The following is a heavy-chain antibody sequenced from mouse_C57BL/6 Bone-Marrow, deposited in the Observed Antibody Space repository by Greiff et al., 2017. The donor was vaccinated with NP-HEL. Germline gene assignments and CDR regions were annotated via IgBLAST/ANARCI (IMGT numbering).Heavy chain of an antibody. CDR1: GFTFSDYY. CDR3: ARGLFPWFAY. V-gene: IGHV5-16*01. D-gene: IGHD1-2*01. J-gene: IGHJ3*01. CDR2: INYDGSST. Sequence: DVQLVESEGGLVQPGSSMKLSCTASGFTFSDYYMAWVRQVPEKGLEWVANINYDGSSTYYLDSLKSRFIISRDNAKNILYLQMSSLKSEDTATYYCARGLFPWFAYWGQGTLVTVSA.